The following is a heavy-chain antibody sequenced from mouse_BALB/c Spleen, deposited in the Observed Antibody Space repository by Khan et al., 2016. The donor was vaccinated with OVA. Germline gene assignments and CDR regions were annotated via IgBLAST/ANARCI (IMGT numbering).Heavy chain of an antibody. Sequence: QVQLQQSGAELARPGASVKLSCKASGYTFTDYYITWVKQRTGQGLEWIGEIYPGSGNTNYNENFKGKATLTADKSSNTAYMHLSSLTSEDSAVYFGARMDTTSLDYWGQGTTLTVSS. CDR2: IYPGSGNT. V-gene: IGHV1-77*01. J-gene: IGHJ2*01. CDR1: GYTFTDYY. CDR3: ARMDTTSLDY. D-gene: IGHD2-3*01.